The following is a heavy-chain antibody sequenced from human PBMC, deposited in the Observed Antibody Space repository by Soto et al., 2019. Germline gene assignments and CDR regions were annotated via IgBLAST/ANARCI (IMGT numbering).Heavy chain of an antibody. Sequence: EVQLVESGGGLVKPGGSLRLSCAASGFTFSSYSMNWVRQAPGKGLEWVSSISSSSSYIYYADSVKGRFTISRDNAKNSLYLQMNSLRAEDTAVYYCAKTMGATHDAFDIWGQGTMVTVSS. D-gene: IGHD1-26*01. CDR2: ISSSSSYI. V-gene: IGHV3-21*01. CDR1: GFTFSSYS. CDR3: AKTMGATHDAFDI. J-gene: IGHJ3*02.